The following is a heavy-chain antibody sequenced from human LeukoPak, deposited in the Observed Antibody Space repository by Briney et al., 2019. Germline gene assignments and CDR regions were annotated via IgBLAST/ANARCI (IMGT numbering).Heavy chain of an antibody. CDR3: ARVDYKTTRFDP. Sequence: SETLSLTCTVSGGSISSYYWSWIRQPPGKGLEWNGYIYYSGSTNYNPSLKSRVTISVDTSKNQFSLKLSSVTAADTAVYYCARVDYKTTRFDPWGQGTLVTVSS. CDR2: IYYSGST. V-gene: IGHV4-59*01. D-gene: IGHD4-11*01. CDR1: GGSISSYY. J-gene: IGHJ5*02.